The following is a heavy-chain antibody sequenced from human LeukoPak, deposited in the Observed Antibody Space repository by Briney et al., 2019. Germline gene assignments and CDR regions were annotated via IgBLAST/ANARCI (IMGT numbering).Heavy chain of an antibody. CDR3: GSPVDTWTRFDY. J-gene: IGHJ4*02. CDR2: IHDSGST. D-gene: IGHD1-1*01. Sequence: SETLSLTCSVSGGSSSSSSYYWGWIRQPPGKGLEWIGSIHDSGSTDYNPSPKSRVTISVDTSKNQFSLKLSSVTAADTAVYYCGSPVDTWTRFDYWGQGTLVTVSS. V-gene: IGHV4-39*07. CDR1: GGSSSSSSYY.